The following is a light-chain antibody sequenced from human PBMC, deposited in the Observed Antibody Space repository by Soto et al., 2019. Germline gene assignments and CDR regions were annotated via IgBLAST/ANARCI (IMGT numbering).Light chain of an antibody. J-gene: IGLJ3*02. CDR1: SSDVGTYNY. CDR2: DVS. Sequence: QSALTQPASVSGSPGPSITISCTGTSSDVGTYNYVSWYQHRPGKAPKLMIYDVSYRPSGVSNRFSGSKSANTASLTISGLKAEDAADYYCSSYTTSNTQVFGGGTKLTVL. V-gene: IGLV2-14*01. CDR3: SSYTTSNTQV.